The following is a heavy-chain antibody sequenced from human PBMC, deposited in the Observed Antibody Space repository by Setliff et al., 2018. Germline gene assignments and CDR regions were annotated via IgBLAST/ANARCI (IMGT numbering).Heavy chain of an antibody. CDR1: GDSISDAS. V-gene: IGHV4-59*01. J-gene: IGHJ4*02. CDR3: ARGGTYRYFDY. Sequence: KPSETLSLTCTVSGDSISDASIMAWIRQPPGKGLEFIGYVFYNGAAKYDPSFKSRVTMSVDTSKTQFSLKLNSMTTADTAVYYCARGGTYRYFDYWGQGARVTVSS. CDR2: VFYNGAA.